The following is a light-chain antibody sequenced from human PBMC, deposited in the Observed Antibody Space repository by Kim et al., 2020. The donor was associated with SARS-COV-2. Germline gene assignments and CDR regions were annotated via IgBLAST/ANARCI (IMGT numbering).Light chain of an antibody. J-gene: IGKJ3*01. CDR2: DVS. CDR1: QTFSKN. V-gene: IGKV3-15*01. CDR3: LQYNNWVFT. Sequence: SVSPGERVPLSCRASQTFSKNLAWYQQKPGQAPRLLIYDVSTRATGVPARFSGSGSEAEFTLTISSLQSEDLAVYYCLQYNNWVFTFGPGTKLEI.